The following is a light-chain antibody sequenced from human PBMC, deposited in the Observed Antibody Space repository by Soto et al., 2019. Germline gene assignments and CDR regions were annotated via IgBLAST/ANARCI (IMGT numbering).Light chain of an antibody. CDR2: GDN. J-gene: IGLJ1*01. CDR1: SSNIGAEYD. CDR3: QSYDSSVTTFV. Sequence: QSALTQPPSVSGAPGQRVAISCTGSSSNIGAEYDVHWYQQLPGTAPKRLIYGDNNRPSGVPDRFSGSKSGTSASLAITGLQPEDEADYYCQSYDSSVTTFVFGTGTKGTVL. V-gene: IGLV1-40*01.